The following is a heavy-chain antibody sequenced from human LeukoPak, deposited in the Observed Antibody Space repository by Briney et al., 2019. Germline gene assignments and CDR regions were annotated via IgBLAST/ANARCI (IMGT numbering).Heavy chain of an antibody. CDR3: VRLGDNSGYIDY. J-gene: IGHJ4*02. CDR2: IKQDGSEK. D-gene: IGHD3-22*01. V-gene: IGHV3-7*01. Sequence: GGSLRLSCAASGFTLRTYWMTCVRHAPGKGPEWVASIKQDGSEKHYVDSVKGRFTISRDNAENSLFLQMNSLRAEDTAVYYCVRLGDNSGYIDYWGQGTLVTVSS. CDR1: GFTLRTYW.